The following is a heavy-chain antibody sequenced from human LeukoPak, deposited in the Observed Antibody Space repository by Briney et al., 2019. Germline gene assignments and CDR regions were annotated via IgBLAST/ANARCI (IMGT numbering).Heavy chain of an antibody. CDR3: ARRWEYQGGSDDAFDI. J-gene: IGHJ3*02. CDR1: GYTLTELS. D-gene: IGHD2-2*01. V-gene: IGHV1-24*01. CDR2: FDPEDGET. Sequence: ASVKVSCKVSGYTLTELSMHWVRQAPGKGLEWMGGFDPEDGETIYAQKFQGRVTMTEDTSTDTAYMELSSLRSEDTAVYYCARRWEYQGGSDDAFDIWGQGTMVTVSS.